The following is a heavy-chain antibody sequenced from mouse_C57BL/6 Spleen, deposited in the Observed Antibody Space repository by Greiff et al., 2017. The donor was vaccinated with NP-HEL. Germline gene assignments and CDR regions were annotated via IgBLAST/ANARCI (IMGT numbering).Heavy chain of an antibody. CDR2: IHPNSGST. CDR1: GYTFTSYW. D-gene: IGHD2-3*01. CDR3: ERGGAIYDGYTRDFDY. Sequence: QVQLQQPGAELVKPGASVKLSCKASGYTFTSYWMHWVKQRPGQGLEWIGMIHPNSGSTNYNEKFKSKATLTVDKSSSTAYMQLSSLTSEDAEVYYCERGGAIYDGYTRDFDYWGQGTTLTVSS. V-gene: IGHV1-64*01. J-gene: IGHJ2*01.